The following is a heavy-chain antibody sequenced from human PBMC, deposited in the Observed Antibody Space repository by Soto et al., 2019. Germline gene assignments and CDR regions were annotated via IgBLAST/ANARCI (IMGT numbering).Heavy chain of an antibody. D-gene: IGHD2-2*01. CDR1: GFTFSNYA. J-gene: IGHJ3*02. CDR2: ILYDGSDK. V-gene: IGHV3-30-3*01. CDR3: VGVEPTAMGSAFHI. Sequence: QVQLVESGGGVVQPGMSLRLSCAASGFTFSNYAMHWVRQAPGKGLEWVAVILYDGSDKYYADSVKGRFTISRDNPKNTLYLQMNSLRPDDTAFYYCVGVEPTAMGSAFHIWGQGTMVNVSS.